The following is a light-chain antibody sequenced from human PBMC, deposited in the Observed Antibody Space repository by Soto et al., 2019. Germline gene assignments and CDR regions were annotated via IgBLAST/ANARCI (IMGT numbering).Light chain of an antibody. CDR2: DAS. Sequence: EIVLTQSPDTLSLSPGERATLSCRASQNVSSYFAWYQQKPGQTPRLLIYDASHRATGIPARFSGSGSGTDFTLTISSLEAGDFAIYYCQQRANWPVTFGQGTRVDIK. CDR1: QNVSSY. J-gene: IGKJ1*01. CDR3: QQRANWPVT. V-gene: IGKV3-11*01.